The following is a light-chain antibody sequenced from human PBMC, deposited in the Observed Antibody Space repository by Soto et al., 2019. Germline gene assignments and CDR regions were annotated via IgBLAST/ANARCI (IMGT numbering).Light chain of an antibody. J-gene: IGKJ2*01. CDR2: GAS. CDR3: QQSYRTPYT. Sequence: DIQMTQSPSSLSASVGDRVTITCRASQSSSSHLNWYQQKSGKVPNLLIFGASSLQSGVPSRFSGSGSGTDLTLTISSLQPEDFVTYYCQQSYRTPYTFGQGTKLQIK. V-gene: IGKV1-39*01. CDR1: QSSSSH.